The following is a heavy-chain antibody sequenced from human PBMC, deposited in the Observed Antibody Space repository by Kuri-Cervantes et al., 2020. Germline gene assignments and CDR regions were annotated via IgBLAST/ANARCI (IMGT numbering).Heavy chain of an antibody. CDR3: VRVALGVWLLNFDY. Sequence: SQTLSHSCVVSGDSISSNNWWSWVRQPPGKGLEWIGEIYHSGNTNYNPSLKSRVTISLDTSSDQFSLKLSTVTAEDTAVYYCVRVALGVWLLNFDYWGQGTLVTVSS. CDR1: GDSISSNNW. V-gene: IGHV4-4*02. J-gene: IGHJ4*02. CDR2: IYHSGNT. D-gene: IGHD2-8*02.